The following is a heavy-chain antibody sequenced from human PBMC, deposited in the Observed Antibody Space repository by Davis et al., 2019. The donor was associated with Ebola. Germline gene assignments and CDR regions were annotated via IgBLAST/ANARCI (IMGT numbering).Heavy chain of an antibody. Sequence: GESLKISCAASGFTFSSYTMNWVRQAPGKGLEWVSYISSSSGTIYYADSVKGRFTISRDNSKNTLYLQMNSLRAEDTAVYYCAKVATLDAFDIWGQGTMVTVSS. J-gene: IGHJ3*02. CDR2: ISSSSGTI. CDR3: AKVATLDAFDI. CDR1: GFTFSSYT. D-gene: IGHD5-12*01. V-gene: IGHV3-48*01.